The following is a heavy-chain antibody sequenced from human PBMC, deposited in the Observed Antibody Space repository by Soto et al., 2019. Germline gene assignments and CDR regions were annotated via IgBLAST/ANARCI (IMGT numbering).Heavy chain of an antibody. J-gene: IGHJ1*01. CDR3: AKDRWSARPTEYFQH. V-gene: IGHV3-23*01. CDR2: ISGSGGST. Sequence: PGGSLRLSCAASGFTFSSYAMSWVRQAPGKGLEWVSAISGSGGSTYYADSVKGRFTVSRDNSKNTLYLQMNSLRAEDTAVYYCAKDRWSARPTEYFQHWGQGTLVTVSS. CDR1: GFTFSSYA. D-gene: IGHD6-6*01.